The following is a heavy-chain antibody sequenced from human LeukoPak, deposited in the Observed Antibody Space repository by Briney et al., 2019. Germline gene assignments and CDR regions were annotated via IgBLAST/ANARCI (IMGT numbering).Heavy chain of an antibody. CDR2: IYYSGST. D-gene: IGHD3-22*01. CDR1: GGSISSYY. J-gene: IGHJ4*02. V-gene: IGHV4-59*01. Sequence: SETLSLTCTVSGGSISSYYWSWIRQPPGKGLEWIGYIYYSGSTNYNPSLKSRVTISVDTSKNQFSLKLSSVTAADTAVYYCARDPRPVDSSGYFDYWGQGTLVTVSS. CDR3: ARDPRPVDSSGYFDY.